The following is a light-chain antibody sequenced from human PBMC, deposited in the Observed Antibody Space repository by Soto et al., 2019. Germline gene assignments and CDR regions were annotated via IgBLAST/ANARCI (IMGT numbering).Light chain of an antibody. CDR1: QYLGTR. Sequence: EIVLTQSPATLSSSPGETATLSCRASQYLGTRLAWYQHKPGHAPSLLIYYTSNRATGIPASFSGSGSGTDFTLTINSLAPADFAIYYCHQRQSWPRTFGQGTKV. V-gene: IGKV3-11*01. CDR3: HQRQSWPRT. CDR2: YTS. J-gene: IGKJ1*01.